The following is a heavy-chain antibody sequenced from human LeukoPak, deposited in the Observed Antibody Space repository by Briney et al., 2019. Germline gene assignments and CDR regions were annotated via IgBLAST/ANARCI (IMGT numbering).Heavy chain of an antibody. Sequence: ASVKVSFKTSGYTFSSYEISWVRQAPGQGLEWMGWISAYNGNTNYAQKLQGRVTMTTDTSTSTAYMELRSLRSDDTAVYYCARDLGWLRRGDYMDVWGKGTTVTVSS. CDR3: ARDLGWLRRGDYMDV. CDR2: ISAYNGNT. D-gene: IGHD5-12*01. CDR1: GYTFSSYE. J-gene: IGHJ6*03. V-gene: IGHV1-18*01.